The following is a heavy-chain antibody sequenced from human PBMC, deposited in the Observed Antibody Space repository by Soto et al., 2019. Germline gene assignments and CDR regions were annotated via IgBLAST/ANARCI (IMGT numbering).Heavy chain of an antibody. Sequence: GGSLRLSCAASGFTFRSFTMNWVRQAPGKGLEWVAVIWYDGSNKYYADSVKGRFTISRDNSKNTLYLQMNSLRAEDTAVYYCARDHKGGYYGMDVWGQGTTVTVSS. CDR3: ARDHKGGYYGMDV. CDR2: IWYDGSNK. V-gene: IGHV3-33*08. CDR1: GFTFRSFT. D-gene: IGHD3-16*01. J-gene: IGHJ6*02.